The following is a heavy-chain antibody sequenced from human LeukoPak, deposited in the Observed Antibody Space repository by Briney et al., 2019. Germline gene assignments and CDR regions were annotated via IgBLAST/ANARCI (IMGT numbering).Heavy chain of an antibody. V-gene: IGHV4-31*03. CDR2: ISYSRST. CDR1: GGSLNGGSFY. J-gene: IGHJ5*02. D-gene: IGHD3-10*01. CDR3: ARGAHTYYYGSGNWFDP. Sequence: TLSLTCSVFGGSLNGGSFYCSWLRQHPERGLEWTGYISYSRSTHFNPSLKSRVSISRDTSKNQFSLNVNCVTAADTAVYYCARGAHTYYYGSGNWFDPWGQGTLVTVSS.